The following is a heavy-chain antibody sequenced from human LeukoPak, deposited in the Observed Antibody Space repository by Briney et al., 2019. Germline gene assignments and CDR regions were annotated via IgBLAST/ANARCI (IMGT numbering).Heavy chain of an antibody. J-gene: IGHJ3*02. Sequence: PGESLKISCKGSGYSFTSYWIGWVRQMPGKGLEWMGIIYPGDSDTRYSPSFQGQVTISADKSISTAYLQWSSLKASDTAMHYCARQYRIDSSGYDAFDIWGQGTMVTVSS. CDR3: ARQYRIDSSGYDAFDI. V-gene: IGHV5-51*01. CDR1: GYSFTSYW. CDR2: IYPGDSDT. D-gene: IGHD3-22*01.